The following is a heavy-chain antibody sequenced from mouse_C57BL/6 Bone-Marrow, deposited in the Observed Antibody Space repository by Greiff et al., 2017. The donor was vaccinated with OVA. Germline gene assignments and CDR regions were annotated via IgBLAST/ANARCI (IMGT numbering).Heavy chain of an antibody. Sequence: VKLQQPGAELVRPGTSVKLSCKASGYTFTSYWMHWVKQRPGQGLEWIGVIDPSDSYTNYNQKFKGKATLTVDTSSSTAYMQLSSLTSEDSAVDDCARYHYYYCSGYWYFDVWGTGTAVTVTA. CDR3: ARYHYYYCSGYWYFDV. J-gene: IGHJ1*03. D-gene: IGHD1-1*01. CDR1: GYTFTSYW. CDR2: IDPSDSYT. V-gene: IGHV1-59*01.